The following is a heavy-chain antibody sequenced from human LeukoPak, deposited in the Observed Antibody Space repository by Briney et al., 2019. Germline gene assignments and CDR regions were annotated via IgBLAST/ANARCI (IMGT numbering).Heavy chain of an antibody. CDR3: AKVEVGPYGLYYFDY. CDR1: GFTFSSYA. CDR2: ISGSGGST. V-gene: IGHV3-23*01. J-gene: IGHJ4*02. D-gene: IGHD3-10*01. Sequence: PGGSLRLSCAASGFTFSSYAMSWVRQAPGKGLEWVSAISGSGGSTYYADSVKGRFTISRDNSKNTLYLQMNSLRAEDTAVYCCAKVEVGPYGLYYFDYWGQGTLVTVSS.